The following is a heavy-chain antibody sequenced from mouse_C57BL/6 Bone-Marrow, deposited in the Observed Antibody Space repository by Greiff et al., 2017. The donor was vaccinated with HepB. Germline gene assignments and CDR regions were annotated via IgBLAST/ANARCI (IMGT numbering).Heavy chain of an antibody. CDR3: AICDMAWFAY. CDR1: GYTFTSYW. Sequence: QVQLQQPGAELVKPGASVKVSCKASGYTFTSYWMHWVKQRPGQGLEWIGRIHPSDSDTNYNQKFKGKATLTVDKSSSTAYMPLSSLTSEDAAVYYCAICDMAWFAYWGQGTLVTVSA. CDR2: IHPSDSDT. V-gene: IGHV1-74*01. D-gene: IGHD1-1*02. J-gene: IGHJ3*01.